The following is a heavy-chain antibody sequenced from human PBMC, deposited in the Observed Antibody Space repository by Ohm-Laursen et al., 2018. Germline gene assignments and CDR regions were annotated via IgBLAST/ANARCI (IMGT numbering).Heavy chain of an antibody. CDR1: GGSISGYY. CDR3: ARRETDYSYGYGY. D-gene: IGHD5-18*01. Sequence: SETLSLTCTVSGGSISGYYWSWIRQPPGKGLEWIGYIYYTGSTTYNPSLKSRVTISVDTSKKQFSLKLSSVTAADTAVYYCARRETDYSYGYGYWGQGTPVTVSS. V-gene: IGHV4-59*08. CDR2: IYYTGST. J-gene: IGHJ4*02.